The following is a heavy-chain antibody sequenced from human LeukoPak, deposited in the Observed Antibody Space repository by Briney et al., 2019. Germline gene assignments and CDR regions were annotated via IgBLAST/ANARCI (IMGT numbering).Heavy chain of an antibody. CDR1: GYTFTSYD. D-gene: IGHD1-14*01. Sequence: ASVKVSCKAPGYTFTSYDINWVRQATGQGLEWMGWMNPNSGNTGYAQKFRGRVTITRNTSISTAYMELSSLRSEDTAVYYCARGPGIPDYYYYYMDVWGKGTTVTVSS. CDR3: ARGPGIPDYYYYYMDV. J-gene: IGHJ6*03. CDR2: MNPNSGNT. V-gene: IGHV1-8*03.